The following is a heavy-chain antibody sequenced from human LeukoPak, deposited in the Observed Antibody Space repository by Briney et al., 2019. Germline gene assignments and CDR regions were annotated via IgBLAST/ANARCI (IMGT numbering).Heavy chain of an antibody. V-gene: IGHV4-34*01. Sequence: SETLSLTCAVYGGSFSGYHWSWIRQPPGKGLEWIGEINHSGSTNYNPSLKSRVTISVDTSKNQFSLKLSSVTAADTAVYYCARGRRYYYDSSGYLYYFDYWGQGTLVTVSS. J-gene: IGHJ4*02. CDR2: INHSGST. D-gene: IGHD3-22*01. CDR1: GGSFSGYH. CDR3: ARGRRYYYDSSGYLYYFDY.